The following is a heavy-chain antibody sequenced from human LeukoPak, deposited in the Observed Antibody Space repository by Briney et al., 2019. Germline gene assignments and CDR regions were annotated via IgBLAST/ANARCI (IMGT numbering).Heavy chain of an antibody. D-gene: IGHD6-19*01. CDR1: GFTFSTYA. J-gene: IGHJ4*02. V-gene: IGHV3-23*01. CDR3: ANARGYGSEYN. Sequence: PGGCLRLSCAASGFTFSTYAMSWVRQAPGKGLEWVSAISGSGGSTYYADSVKGRFTISRDNSKNTLYLRMNSLRAEDTAVYYCANARGYGSEYNWGQGTLVTVSS. CDR2: ISGSGGST.